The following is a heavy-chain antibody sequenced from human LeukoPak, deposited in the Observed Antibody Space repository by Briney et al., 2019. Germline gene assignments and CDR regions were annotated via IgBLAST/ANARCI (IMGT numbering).Heavy chain of an antibody. V-gene: IGHV1-8*01. J-gene: IGHJ4*02. D-gene: IGHD2-2*01. CDR2: MNPNSGNT. Sequence: ASVKVSCKASGYTFINYDINWVRQATGQGLEWMGWMNPNSGNTGYAQKFQGRVTMTRNTSISTAYMELSSLTSEDTAVYYCARGSIVPAANFDYWGQGTLVTVSS. CDR3: ARGSIVPAANFDY. CDR1: GYTFINYD.